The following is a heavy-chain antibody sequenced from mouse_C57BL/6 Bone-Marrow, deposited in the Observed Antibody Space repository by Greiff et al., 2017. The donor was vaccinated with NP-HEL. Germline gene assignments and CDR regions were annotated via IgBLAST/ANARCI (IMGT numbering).Heavy chain of an antibody. CDR2: IDPSDSET. CDR3: TRGDDYDWFAY. Sequence: QVQLKQPGAELVRPGSSVKLSCKASGYTFTSYWMQWVKQRPIQGLEWIGKIDPSDSETHYNQKFKDKATLTVDKSSSTAYMQLSSLTSEDSAVYYCTRGDDYDWFAYWGQGTLVTVSA. J-gene: IGHJ3*01. CDR1: GYTFTSYW. V-gene: IGHV1-52*01. D-gene: IGHD2-4*01.